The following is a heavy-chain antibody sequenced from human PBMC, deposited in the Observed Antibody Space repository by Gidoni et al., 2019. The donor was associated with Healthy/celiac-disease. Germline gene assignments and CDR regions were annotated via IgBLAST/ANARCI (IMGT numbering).Heavy chain of an antibody. V-gene: IGHV3-30-3*01. CDR2: ISYDGSNK. CDR1: GFTFRSYA. D-gene: IGHD5-18*01. J-gene: IGHJ4*02. CDR3: AREGVQLWVNYFDY. Sequence: QVQLVESGGGVVQPGRSLSLSCAASGFTFRSYAMHWVRQAPGKGLEWVAVISYDGSNKYYADSVKGRFTISRDNSKNTLYLQMNSLRAEDTAVYYCAREGVQLWVNYFDYWGQGTLVTVSS.